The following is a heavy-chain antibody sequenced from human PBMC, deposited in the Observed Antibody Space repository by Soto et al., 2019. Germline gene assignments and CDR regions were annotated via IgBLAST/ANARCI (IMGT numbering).Heavy chain of an antibody. CDR1: GFTFSSYA. Sequence: GGSLRLSCAASGFTFSSYAMSWVRQAPGKGLEWVSAISGSGGSTYYADSVKGRFTISRDNSKNTLYLQMNSLRAEDTAVYYCANVVDGFYDSSGRFDYWGQGTLVTAPQ. CDR2: ISGSGGST. V-gene: IGHV3-23*01. D-gene: IGHD3-22*01. CDR3: ANVVDGFYDSSGRFDY. J-gene: IGHJ4*02.